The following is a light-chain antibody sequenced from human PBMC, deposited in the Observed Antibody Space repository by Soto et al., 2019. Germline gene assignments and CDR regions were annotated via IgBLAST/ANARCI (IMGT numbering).Light chain of an antibody. V-gene: IGKV3-15*01. Sequence: DIVMTQSPATLSVSPGERATLSCRASQSVTSDLVWYQQKPGQAPRLLIYDASTRATGIPARFSGSGSGTEFTLTITSLQSEDFAVYYCQQYNKWPPLTFGGGTKVEI. CDR2: DAS. CDR3: QQYNKWPPLT. CDR1: QSVTSD. J-gene: IGKJ4*01.